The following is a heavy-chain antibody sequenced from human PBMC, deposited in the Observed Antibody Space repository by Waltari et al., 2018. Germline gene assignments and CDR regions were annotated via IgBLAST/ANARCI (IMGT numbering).Heavy chain of an antibody. CDR1: GFTFSSYA. D-gene: IGHD2-15*01. J-gene: IGHJ3*02. CDR3: AKDRHCSGGSCFHDAFDI. V-gene: IGHV3-23*01. Sequence: EVQLLESGGGLVQPGGSLRLSCAASGFTFSSYAMSWVRQAPGKGLEWVSAISGSGGSTYYADSVKGRFTISRDNSKNTLYLQMNSLRAEDTAVYYCAKDRHCSGGSCFHDAFDIWGQGTMVTVSS. CDR2: ISGSGGST.